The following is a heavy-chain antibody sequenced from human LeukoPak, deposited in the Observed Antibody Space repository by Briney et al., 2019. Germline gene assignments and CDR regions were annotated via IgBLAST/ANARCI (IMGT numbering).Heavy chain of an antibody. CDR2: IYPGDSDT. D-gene: IGHD4-23*01. Sequence: GESLQISCQGSGYSFTSYWIGWVRQLPGKGLEWMGIIYPGDSDTRYSPSFQGQVTISADKSISTAYLQWSSLKASDTAMYYCARLETVAAATGQNWFDPWGQGTLVTVSS. CDR3: ARLETVAAATGQNWFDP. CDR1: GYSFTSYW. V-gene: IGHV5-51*01. J-gene: IGHJ5*02.